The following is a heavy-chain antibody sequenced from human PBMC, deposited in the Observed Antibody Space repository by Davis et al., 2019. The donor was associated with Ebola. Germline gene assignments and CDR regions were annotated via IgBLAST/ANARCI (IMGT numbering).Heavy chain of an antibody. CDR1: GFTFSSYS. V-gene: IGHV3-21*04. CDR2: ISTRSSLI. D-gene: IGHD1-26*01. J-gene: IGHJ4*02. Sequence: GGSLRLSCAASGFTFSSYSMNWVRQAPGKGLEWVSTISTRSSLIYYADSVKGRFTISRDNAKNSLYLQMNSLRAEDTAVYYCARTGVGATTGPVDYWGQGTLVTVSS. CDR3: ARTGVGATTGPVDY.